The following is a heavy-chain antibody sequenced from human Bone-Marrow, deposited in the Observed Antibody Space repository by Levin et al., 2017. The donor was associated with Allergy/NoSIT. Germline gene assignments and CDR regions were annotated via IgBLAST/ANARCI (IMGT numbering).Heavy chain of an antibody. D-gene: IGHD2-2*01. CDR3: ATDIGYCSSSSCYASGYFDN. J-gene: IGHJ4*02. Sequence: GGSLRLSCAASGFPFSSFGIHWVRQAPGKGLEWVAVIWNDGTNKYYADSVKGRFTISRDNSKNTLYLQMNSLRAEDTALYYCATDIGYCSSSSCYASGYFDNWGQGTLVTVSS. CDR1: GFPFSSFG. CDR2: IWNDGTNK. V-gene: IGHV3-33*01.